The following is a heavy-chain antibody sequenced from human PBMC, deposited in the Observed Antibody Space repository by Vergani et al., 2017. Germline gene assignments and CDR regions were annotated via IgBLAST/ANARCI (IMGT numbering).Heavy chain of an antibody. J-gene: IGHJ3*01. CDR2: IHYSGTT. CDR3: ARRCSTTCSTMGRAAFDL. V-gene: IGHV4-30-4*01. Sequence: QVQLEESGPGLVKPSQTLSLTCTVSGGSISSDDFYWSWIRQPPGKGLEWIGYIHYSGTTYYNSSLKSRVSMSVATSKKQFSLKMNSVTAADTAVYYCARRCSTTCSTMGRAAFDLWGQGTMVTVSS. D-gene: IGHD2-2*01. CDR1: GGSISSDDFY.